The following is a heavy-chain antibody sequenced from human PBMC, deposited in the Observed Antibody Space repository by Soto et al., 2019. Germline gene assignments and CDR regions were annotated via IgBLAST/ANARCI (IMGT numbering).Heavy chain of an antibody. Sequence: PGGSLRLSCAASGFTFSSYAMGWVRQAPGKGLEWVSAISGSGGSTYYADSVKGRFTISRDNPKNTLYLQMNSLRAEDTTTYYCAHRLETDFDYWGQGTLVTVSS. CDR1: GFTFSSYA. CDR2: ISGSGGST. CDR3: AHRLETDFDY. J-gene: IGHJ4*02. V-gene: IGHV3-23*01.